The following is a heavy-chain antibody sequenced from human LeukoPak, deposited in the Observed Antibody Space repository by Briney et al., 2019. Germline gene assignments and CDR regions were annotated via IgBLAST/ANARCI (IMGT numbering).Heavy chain of an antibody. Sequence: SETLSLTCTVSGGSISSSSYYWGWIRQPPGKGLEWIGSIYYSGSTYYNPSLKSRVTISVDTSKNQFSLKLSSVTAADTAVYYCARLYGSGSYYNGGNWFDPWGQGTLVTVSS. V-gene: IGHV4-39*01. CDR2: IYYSGST. D-gene: IGHD3-10*01. CDR1: GGSISSSSYY. J-gene: IGHJ5*02. CDR3: ARLYGSGSYYNGGNWFDP.